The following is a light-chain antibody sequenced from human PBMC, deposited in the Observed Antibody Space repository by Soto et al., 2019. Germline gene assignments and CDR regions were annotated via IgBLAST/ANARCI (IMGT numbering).Light chain of an antibody. CDR1: SSEVGGYNY. CDR2: EVN. CDR3: SSYAGSHTV. Sequence: QSALTQPPSASGSPGQSVTISCTGTSSEVGGYNYVSWYQQHPGKAPKVMIYEVNKRPSGVPDRFSGSKSGNTASLTVSGLQAEDEADYHCSSYAGSHTVFGSGTKLTVL. J-gene: IGLJ1*01. V-gene: IGLV2-8*01.